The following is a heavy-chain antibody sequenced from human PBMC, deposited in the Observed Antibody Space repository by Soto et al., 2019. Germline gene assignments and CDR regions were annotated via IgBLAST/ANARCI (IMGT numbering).Heavy chain of an antibody. CDR1: GYTFTSYG. J-gene: IGHJ5*02. D-gene: IGHD3-9*01. Sequence: QVQLVQSGAEVKKPGASVKVSCKASGYTFTSYGISCVRQAPGQGLEWMGWISAYNGNTNYAQKLQGRVTMTTDTSTITAYMELRSLSSDDTAVYYCASWNYDILTGYPGGFDPWGQGTLVTVSS. V-gene: IGHV1-18*01. CDR3: ASWNYDILTGYPGGFDP. CDR2: ISAYNGNT.